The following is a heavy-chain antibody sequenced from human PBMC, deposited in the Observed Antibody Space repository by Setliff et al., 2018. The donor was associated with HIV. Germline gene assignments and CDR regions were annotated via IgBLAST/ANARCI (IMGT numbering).Heavy chain of an antibody. V-gene: IGHV4-38-2*02. CDR1: GYSIRDKYY. CDR2: VSHTGNT. D-gene: IGHD3-3*01. J-gene: IGHJ4*02. Sequence: SETLSLTCLVSGYSIRDKYYWAWVRQPPGKGLEWIVTVSHTGNTYSSPSLKSRVSISLHSSENQFSLRVFSATAADTAVYYCARGVPEFWSGYFDNWGQGTLVTVSS. CDR3: ARGVPEFWSGYFDN.